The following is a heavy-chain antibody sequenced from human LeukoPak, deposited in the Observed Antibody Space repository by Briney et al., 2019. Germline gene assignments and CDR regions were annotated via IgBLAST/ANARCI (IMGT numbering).Heavy chain of an antibody. CDR1: VGSISSDY. D-gene: IGHD3-9*01. V-gene: IGHV4-59*01. J-gene: IGHJ4*02. CDR3: ARVGEDYDILTAKKYYFDY. CDR2: IYYSGIT. Sequence: PSETLSLTCTVSVGSISSDYRSCIRQPPGKGLEWSGYIYYSGITNYSPSLKSRVTISVDTSENQFSLKLSSVTAADSAVYYCARVGEDYDILTAKKYYFDYWGQGTLVTVSS.